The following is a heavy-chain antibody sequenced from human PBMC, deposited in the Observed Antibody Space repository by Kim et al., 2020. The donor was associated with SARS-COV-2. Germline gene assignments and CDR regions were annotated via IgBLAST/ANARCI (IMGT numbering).Heavy chain of an antibody. J-gene: IGHJ6*01. CDR2: ISYDSSSK. CDR1: GYTFRTFG. CDR3: ARPRVRYWAHPDHHGLDV. Sequence: GGSLRLSCAASGYTFRTFGIHWVRQAPGKGLEWVALISYDSSSKYFLDSVKGRFSVSRDNSKSTAYLQVNSLRPDDTAVYYCARPRVRYWAHPDHHGLDV. V-gene: IGHV3-30*03. D-gene: IGHD2-8*02.